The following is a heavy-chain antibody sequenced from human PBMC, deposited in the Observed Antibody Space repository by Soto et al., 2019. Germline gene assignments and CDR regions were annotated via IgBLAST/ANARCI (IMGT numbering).Heavy chain of an antibody. CDR1: GYTFTNND. CDR3: VRAPLDYYSADYFDN. CDR2: MNPDSGNT. Sequence: QVQLVQSGAELKRPGASVKVSCKASGYTFTNNDINWVRQATGQGLEWMGWMNPDSGNTGYAQKFQGRVTMTRDNSITTAYMELSSLRSEDTAVYYCVRAPLDYYSADYFDNWGQGTLVTVSS. V-gene: IGHV1-8*01. J-gene: IGHJ4*02. D-gene: IGHD2-21*01.